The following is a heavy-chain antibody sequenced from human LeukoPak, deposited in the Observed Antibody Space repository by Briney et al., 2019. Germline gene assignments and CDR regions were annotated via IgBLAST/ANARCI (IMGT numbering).Heavy chain of an antibody. D-gene: IGHD2-2*01. CDR3: ARDVRHRYCSSTSCYRGWFDA. CDR2: IIPMFGTA. Sequence: SVKVSCKASGGTFSSYAISWVRQAPGQGLEWMGGIIPMFGTANYAQKFQGRVTITADESTSTAYMELSSLRSEDTAVYYCARDVRHRYCSSTSCYRGWFDAWGRGTLVTVSS. J-gene: IGHJ5*02. CDR1: GGTFSSYA. V-gene: IGHV1-69*13.